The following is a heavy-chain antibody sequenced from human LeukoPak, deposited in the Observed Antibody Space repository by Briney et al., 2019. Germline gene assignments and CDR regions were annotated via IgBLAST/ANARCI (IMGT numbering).Heavy chain of an antibody. CDR1: GFYISSDYY. Sequence: SETLSLTCAVSGFYISSDYYWGWIPQPPGKGLEWIGSIYHSGSTFYTSSLKSRVSISIDTSKNQFSLQLSSMTAADTAVYYCARGGDSSSWYDWFDPWGQGTLVTVSS. V-gene: IGHV4-38-2*01. CDR3: ARGGDSSSWYDWFDP. J-gene: IGHJ5*02. CDR2: IYHSGST. D-gene: IGHD6-13*01.